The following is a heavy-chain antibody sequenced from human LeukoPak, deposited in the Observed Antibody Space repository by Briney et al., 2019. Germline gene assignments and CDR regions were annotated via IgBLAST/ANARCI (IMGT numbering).Heavy chain of an antibody. V-gene: IGHV4-59*08. CDR2: IYRSGNT. CDR1: GDSISSYY. CDR3: ARSIIVVVAAGALDI. D-gene: IGHD2-21*02. J-gene: IGHJ3*02. Sequence: SETLSLTCTVSGDSISSYYWSWIRQPPGKGLEWIGYIYRSGNTNSNPSLKSRVTISVDTTKNQFSLKLSSVTAADTAVYYCARSIIVVVAAGALDIWGQGTMVTVSS.